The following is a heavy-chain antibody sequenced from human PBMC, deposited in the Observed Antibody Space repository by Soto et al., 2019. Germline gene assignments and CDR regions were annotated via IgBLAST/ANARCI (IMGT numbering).Heavy chain of an antibody. V-gene: IGHV4-31*03. CDR3: ARFWSGYPRWFDP. CDR1: GGCISSGGYY. CDR2: IYYSGST. J-gene: IGHJ5*02. Sequence: TLSLTCTVSGGCISSGGYYWSWIRQHPGKGLEWIGYIYYSGSTYYNPSLKSRVTISVDTSKNQFSLKLSSVTAADTAVYYWARFWSGYPRWFDPWGQGTLVTVSS. D-gene: IGHD3-3*01.